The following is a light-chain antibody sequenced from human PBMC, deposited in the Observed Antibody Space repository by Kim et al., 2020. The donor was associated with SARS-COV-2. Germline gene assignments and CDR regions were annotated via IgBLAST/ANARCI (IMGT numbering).Light chain of an antibody. J-gene: IGKJ2*01. CDR3: QHYSRFPYT. CDR2: LAS. CDR1: ENVGTW. Sequence: ASVGDRVTITCRASENVGTWLAWYQQKPGRAPSLLIYLASTLESGVPSRFSGTGSGTEFSLSITSLQPDDFATYYCQHYSRFPYTFGQGTKLEI. V-gene: IGKV1-5*03.